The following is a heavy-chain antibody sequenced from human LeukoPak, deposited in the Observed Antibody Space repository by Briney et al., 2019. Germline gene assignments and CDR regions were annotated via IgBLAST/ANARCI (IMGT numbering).Heavy chain of an antibody. V-gene: IGHV4-61*02. D-gene: IGHD4-23*01. CDR1: GDSMSRSPHY. J-gene: IGHJ4*02. CDR3: ARATPQWDY. CDR2: SSTSGNA. Sequence: SETLSLTCTVSGDSMSRSPHYWSWVRQPAGKRLEWIGRSSTSGNANYNPSLKSRVTISVDTSKNQFSLKLSSVTAADTAVYYCARATPQWDYWGQGTLVTVSS.